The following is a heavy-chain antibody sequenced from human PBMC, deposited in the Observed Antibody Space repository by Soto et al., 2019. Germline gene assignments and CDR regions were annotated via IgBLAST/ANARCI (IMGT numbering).Heavy chain of an antibody. CDR2: IYYSGST. CDR3: ARRGVAARPQGWFDP. V-gene: IGHV4-31*03. Sequence: SETLSLTCTVSGGSISSGGYYWSWIRQHPGKGLEWIGYIYYSGSTYYNPSLKSRVTISVDTSKNQFSLKLSSVTAADTAVYYCARRGVAARPQGWFDPWGQGTLVTVSS. CDR1: GGSISSGGYY. J-gene: IGHJ5*02. D-gene: IGHD6-6*01.